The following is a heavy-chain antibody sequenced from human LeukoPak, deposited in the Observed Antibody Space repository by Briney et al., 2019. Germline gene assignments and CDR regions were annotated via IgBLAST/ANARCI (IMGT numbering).Heavy chain of an antibody. D-gene: IGHD4-17*01. CDR3: ARVAYGDYGVFDY. Sequence: GGSLRLSCAASGFTFSSYAMSWVRQAPGKGLEWVSRINRDGGGTTYADSVKGRFTISRDNAKNTLYLQMNSLRAEDTAVYFCARVAYGDYGVFDYWGQGTLVTVSS. CDR1: GFTFSSYA. V-gene: IGHV3-74*01. CDR2: INRDGGGT. J-gene: IGHJ4*02.